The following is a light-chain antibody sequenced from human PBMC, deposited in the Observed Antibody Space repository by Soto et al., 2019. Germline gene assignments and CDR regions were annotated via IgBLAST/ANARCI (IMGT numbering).Light chain of an antibody. Sequence: AIQITQSPSSLSASVGDRVTITCRASQGIRNDLDWFQQKPGKAPKLLIYAASNLQSGVPARFSGSGSGTDFTLTISSLQPEDFATYYCLQKYFYRFTFGPGTKVDIK. CDR1: QGIRND. CDR2: AAS. J-gene: IGKJ3*01. V-gene: IGKV1-6*01. CDR3: LQKYFYRFT.